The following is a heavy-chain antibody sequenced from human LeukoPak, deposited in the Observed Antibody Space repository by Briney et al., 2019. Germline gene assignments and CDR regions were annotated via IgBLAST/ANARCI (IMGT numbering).Heavy chain of an antibody. CDR2: ISWNSGSI. Sequence: PGGSLRLSCAASGFTFDDYAMHWVRQAPGKGLEWVSGISWNSGSIGYADSVKGRFTISRDNAKNSLYLQMNSLRAEDTALYYCAKDFRVVPAASYGDTTQQDYWGQGTQVTVSS. V-gene: IGHV3-9*01. CDR1: GFTFDDYA. D-gene: IGHD2-2*01. J-gene: IGHJ4*02. CDR3: AKDFRVVPAASYGDTTQQDY.